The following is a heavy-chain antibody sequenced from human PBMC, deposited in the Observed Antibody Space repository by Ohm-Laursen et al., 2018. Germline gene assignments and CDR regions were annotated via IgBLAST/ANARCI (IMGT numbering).Heavy chain of an antibody. Sequence: GSSVKVSCKASGDIFSSYAIHWVRQAPGQGLEYLGGIIPIFGTPDYAQSFQGRVTITTDDSTSTAYMELSSLRSEDTAIYYCVRGCLGGSCYTFDYWGQGTLVTVSS. V-gene: IGHV1-69*05. D-gene: IGHD2-15*01. J-gene: IGHJ4*02. CDR2: IIPIFGTP. CDR3: VRGCLGGSCYTFDY. CDR1: GDIFSSYA.